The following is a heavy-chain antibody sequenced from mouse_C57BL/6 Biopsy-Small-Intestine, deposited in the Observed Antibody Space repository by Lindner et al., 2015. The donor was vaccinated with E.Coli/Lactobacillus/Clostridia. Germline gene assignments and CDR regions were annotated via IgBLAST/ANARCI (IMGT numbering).Heavy chain of an antibody. Sequence: VQLQESGPELVKPGDSVKMSCKASGYTFTDFYMDWVKQSHGKSLEWIGYIYPNNGGTSYNQKFKGKATLTVDKSSSTAYMELHSLTSEDSAVYYCARTVYDGYPFDYWGQGTTLTVSS. D-gene: IGHD2-3*01. CDR1: GYTFTDFY. CDR3: ARTVYDGYPFDY. J-gene: IGHJ2*01. V-gene: IGHV1-34*02. CDR2: IYPNNGGT.